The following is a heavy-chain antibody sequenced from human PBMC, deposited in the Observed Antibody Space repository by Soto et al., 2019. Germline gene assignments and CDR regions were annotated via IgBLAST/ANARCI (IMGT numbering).Heavy chain of an antibody. Sequence: SETLSLTCTVSGGSVSGVDYFWSWIRQSPGKGLEWIGYIYYTGITHLNPSLKSRLTMAVDTSKNEFSLKLTSVSAADTAVYFCAREERKGIISWFDPWGQGAPVTVSS. V-gene: IGHV4-30-4*01. J-gene: IGHJ5*02. CDR3: AREERKGIISWFDP. CDR2: IYYTGIT. CDR1: GGSVSGVDYF. D-gene: IGHD2-21*01.